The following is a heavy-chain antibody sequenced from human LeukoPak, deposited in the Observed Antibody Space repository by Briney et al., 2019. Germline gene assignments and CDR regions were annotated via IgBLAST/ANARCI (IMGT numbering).Heavy chain of an antibody. V-gene: IGHV3-23*01. CDR3: AKDRAEYFFRSDY. Sequence: GGSLRLXCAASGFTYSSYAMSWVRRAPGKGLEWVSAISGSGGSTYYADSVKGRFTISRDNSKNTLYLQMNSLRAEDTAVYYCAKDRAEYFFRSDYWGQGTLVTVSS. CDR1: GFTYSSYA. J-gene: IGHJ4*02. D-gene: IGHD3-3*01. CDR2: ISGSGGST.